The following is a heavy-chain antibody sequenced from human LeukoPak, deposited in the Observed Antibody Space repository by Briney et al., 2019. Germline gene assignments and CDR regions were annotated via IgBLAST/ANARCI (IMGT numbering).Heavy chain of an antibody. CDR1: GFTFSDYY. D-gene: IGHD3-22*01. Sequence: PGGSLRLSCAASGFTFSDYYMSWIRQAPGKGLEWVSYISSSGTTIYYGDSVKGRFTISRDNAENSLYLQMNSLGAEDTAVYYCARVLRGTEVVIITPDYHYMDVWGKGTTVTVSS. V-gene: IGHV3-11*04. CDR2: ISSSGTTI. J-gene: IGHJ6*03. CDR3: ARVLRGTEVVIITPDYHYMDV.